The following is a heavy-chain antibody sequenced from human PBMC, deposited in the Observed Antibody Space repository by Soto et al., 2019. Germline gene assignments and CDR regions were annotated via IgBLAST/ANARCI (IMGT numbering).Heavy chain of an antibody. Sequence: GESLKISCRGSGYSFTSYWIGWVRQMPGKGLEWMGIIYPGDSDTRYSPSFQGQVTISADKSISTAYLQWSSLKASDTAMYYCAREDSSRLHAFDIWGQGTMVTVSS. D-gene: IGHD6-13*01. CDR3: AREDSSRLHAFDI. CDR2: IYPGDSDT. J-gene: IGHJ3*02. CDR1: GYSFTSYW. V-gene: IGHV5-51*01.